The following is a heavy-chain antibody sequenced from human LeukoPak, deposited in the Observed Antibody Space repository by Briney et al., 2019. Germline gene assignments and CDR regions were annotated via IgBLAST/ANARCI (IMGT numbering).Heavy chain of an antibody. J-gene: IGHJ6*03. CDR2: ISFEAKKE. CDR1: GFRLIKYA. V-gene: IGHV3-30*04. CDR3: ARASMATINYYYFYMDA. Sequence: GVSLRLSCEASGFRLIKYAMHWVRQAPGRGLEWVAVISFEAKKEFYADSVKGRFTISRDNSKNVLFLQMNSLKTEDTATYYCARASMATINYYYFYMDAWGKGTRVAVSS. D-gene: IGHD5-24*01.